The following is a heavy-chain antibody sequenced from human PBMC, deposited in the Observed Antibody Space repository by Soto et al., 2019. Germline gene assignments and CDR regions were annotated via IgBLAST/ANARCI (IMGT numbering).Heavy chain of an antibody. CDR2: ISISGSTI. V-gene: IGHV3-48*03. J-gene: IGHJ4*02. CDR3: LPGLAGYDY. D-gene: IGHD3-9*01. CDR1: GFTFRRYE. Sequence: VGSLGVSCAVSGFTFRRYEMNWARQAPGQGMEWVSYISISGSTIYYADSVKGHFTITRDKAKNSLYLQMNSLRAEDTAVYYCLPGLAGYDYWGQGTLVTVSS.